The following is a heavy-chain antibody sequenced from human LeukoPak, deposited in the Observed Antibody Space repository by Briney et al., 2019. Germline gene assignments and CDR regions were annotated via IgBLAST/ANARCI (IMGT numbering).Heavy chain of an antibody. D-gene: IGHD3-3*01. Sequence: PSETLSLTCAVYGGSFSGYYWSWIRQPPGKGLGWIGEINHSGSTNYNPSLKSRVTISVDTSKNQFSLKLSSVTAADTAVYYCARYYEVFGVVDYVWGEGTTVTVSS. CDR1: GGSFSGYY. CDR2: INHSGST. J-gene: IGHJ6*04. CDR3: ARYYEVFGVVDYV. V-gene: IGHV4-34*01.